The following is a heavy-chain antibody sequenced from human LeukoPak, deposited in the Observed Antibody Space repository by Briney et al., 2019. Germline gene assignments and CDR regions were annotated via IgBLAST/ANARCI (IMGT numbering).Heavy chain of an antibody. V-gene: IGHV4-61*02. CDR1: GGSISSGTYY. D-gene: IGHD6-13*01. CDR3: ARAYSSSWATGRFDP. J-gene: IGHJ5*02. CDR2: IYSSGST. Sequence: SETLSLTCTVSGGSISSGTYYWSWIRQPAGKGLEWIGRIYSSGSTDHNPPLKSRVTISVDTSKNQFSLKLSSVTAADTAVYYCARAYSSSWATGRFDPWGQGTLVTVSS.